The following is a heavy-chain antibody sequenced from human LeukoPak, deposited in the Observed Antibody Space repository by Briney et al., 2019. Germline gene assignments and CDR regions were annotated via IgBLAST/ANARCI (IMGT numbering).Heavy chain of an antibody. CDR2: ISSSSSYI. CDR3: AREYSSSWYSFDI. CDR1: GFTFSSYS. D-gene: IGHD6-13*01. V-gene: IGHV3-21*04. J-gene: IGHJ3*02. Sequence: GGSLRLSCAASGFTFSSYSMNWVRQAPGKGLEWVSSISSSSSYIYYADSVKGRFTISRDNAKNSLYLQMNSLRAEDTAVYYCAREYSSSWYSFDIWGQGTMVTVSS.